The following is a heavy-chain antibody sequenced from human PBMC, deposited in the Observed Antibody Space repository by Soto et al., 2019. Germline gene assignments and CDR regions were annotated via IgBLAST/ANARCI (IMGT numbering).Heavy chain of an antibody. CDR3: ARAYYDFLYYFNY. J-gene: IGHJ4*02. CDR2: ISYDGSKK. D-gene: IGHD3-3*01. Sequence: PGGSLRLSCAASGFTFSSYGMHWVRQAPGKGLEWVAVISYDGSKKYADSVKGRFTISRDYSKNTLYLQMNSLRAEDTAVYYCARAYYDFLYYFNYWGQGTLVTVSS. CDR1: GFTFSSYG. V-gene: IGHV3-30*03.